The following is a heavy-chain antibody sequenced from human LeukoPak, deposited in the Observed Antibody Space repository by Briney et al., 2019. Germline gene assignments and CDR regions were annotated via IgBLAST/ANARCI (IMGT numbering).Heavy chain of an antibody. CDR2: ISYDGSNK. D-gene: IGHD4-17*01. Sequence: GGSLRLSCAASGFTFSSYAMHWIRQAPSKGLEWVAVISYDGSNKYYADSVKGRFTISRDNSKNTLYLQMNSLRAEDTAVYYCARDRALTTVTTFDYWGQGTLVTVSS. J-gene: IGHJ4*02. CDR1: GFTFSSYA. V-gene: IGHV3-30*04. CDR3: ARDRALTTVTTFDY.